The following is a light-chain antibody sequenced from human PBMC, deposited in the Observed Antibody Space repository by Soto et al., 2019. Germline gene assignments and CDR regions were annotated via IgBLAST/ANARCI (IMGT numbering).Light chain of an antibody. CDR3: QQRRNWPLT. CDR1: QSLLHSNGYNY. Sequence: DIVMTQSPLYLPVTPGEPAYISCRSSQSLLHSNGYNYLDWYLQKPGQSPQLLIYLGSSRASGVPDRFSGSGSGTEFTLTISSLEPEDFALYYCQQRRNWPLTVGQGTRLEIK. CDR2: LGS. V-gene: IGKV2-28*01. J-gene: IGKJ5*01.